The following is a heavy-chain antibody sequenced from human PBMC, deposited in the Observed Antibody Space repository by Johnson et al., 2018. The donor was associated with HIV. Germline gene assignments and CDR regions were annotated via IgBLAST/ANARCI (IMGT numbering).Heavy chain of an antibody. J-gene: IGHJ3*02. D-gene: IGHD1/OR15-1a*01. CDR3: ANAGEHESQIHAFDI. Sequence: VQLLESGGGLVQPGGSPRLSCAASGFTFSSYAMSWVRHAPGKGLEWVSAISGSGGSTYYADSVKGRFTISRDNSNNTLYLQMNSLRAEDTAVYECANAGEHESQIHAFDIWGQGTMVTVSS. CDR2: ISGSGGST. V-gene: IGHV3-23*01. CDR1: GFTFSSYA.